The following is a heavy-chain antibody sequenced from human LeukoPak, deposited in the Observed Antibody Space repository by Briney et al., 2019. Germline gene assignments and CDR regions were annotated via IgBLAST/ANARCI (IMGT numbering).Heavy chain of an antibody. CDR3: ARALYSMTTVTTEYWFDY. CDR1: GGSISNYY. D-gene: IGHD4-17*01. J-gene: IGHJ4*02. Sequence: PSETLSLTCTVSGGSISNYYWSWIRQPPGKGLEYIGYFYYSGSTNYNPSLKSRVTISVDTSKNQFSLKLSSVTAADTAVYYCARALYSMTTVTTEYWFDYWGQGTLVTVSS. CDR2: FYYSGST. V-gene: IGHV4-59*08.